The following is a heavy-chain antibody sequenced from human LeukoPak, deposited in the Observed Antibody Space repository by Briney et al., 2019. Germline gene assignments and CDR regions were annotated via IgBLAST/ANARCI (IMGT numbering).Heavy chain of an antibody. CDR2: ISSSGSTI. Sequence: GGSLRLSCAVSGFPFSSYEMNWVRQAPGKGLEWVSLISSSGSTIYYADSVKGRFTISRDNAKNSLYLQMNSLRAEDTAVYYCARLFSTAHYWGQGALVTVSA. CDR1: GFPFSSYE. V-gene: IGHV3-48*03. J-gene: IGHJ4*02. CDR3: ARLFSTAHY. D-gene: IGHD2-21*01.